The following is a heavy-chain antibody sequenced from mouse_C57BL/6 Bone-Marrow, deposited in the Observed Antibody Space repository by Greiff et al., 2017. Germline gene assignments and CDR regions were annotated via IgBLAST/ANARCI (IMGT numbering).Heavy chain of an antibody. CDR1: GYTFTSYW. J-gene: IGHJ1*03. Sequence: QVQLQQPGAELVKPGASVKISCKASGYTFTSYWMHWVKQRPGQGLEWIGMIHPNSGSTNYNEKFKSKATLTVDKSSSTAYMQLSSLTAEDSAVYYCAGGEPWYVEVWGTGTTVTVAS. D-gene: IGHD2-13*01. CDR3: AGGEPWYVEV. CDR2: IHPNSGST. V-gene: IGHV1-64*01.